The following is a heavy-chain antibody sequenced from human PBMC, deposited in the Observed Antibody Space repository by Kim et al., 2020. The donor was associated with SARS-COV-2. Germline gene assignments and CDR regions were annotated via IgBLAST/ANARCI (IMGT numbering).Heavy chain of an antibody. CDR2: IYPGDSDT. V-gene: IGHV5-51*01. CDR1: GYSFTSYW. D-gene: IGHD3-10*01. J-gene: IGHJ5*02. CDR3: ARTGGGIGEGYNWFDP. Sequence: GESLKISCKGSGYSFTSYWIGWVRQMPGKGLEWMGIIYPGDSDTRYSPSFQGQVTISADKSISTAYLQWSSLKASDTAMYYCARTGGGIGEGYNWFDPWGQGTLVTVSS.